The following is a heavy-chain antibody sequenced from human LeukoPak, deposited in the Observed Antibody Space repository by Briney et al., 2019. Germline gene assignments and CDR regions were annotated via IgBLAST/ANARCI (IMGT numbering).Heavy chain of an antibody. CDR2: IIPIFGTA. J-gene: IGHJ3*02. Sequence: SVKVSCKASGGTFSSYAISWVRQAPGQGLEWMGGIIPIFGTANYAQKFQGRVTITADKSTSTAYMELSSLRSEDTAVYYCARNIGGSGWSGPVDAFDIWGQGTMVTVSS. CDR3: ARNIGGSGWSGPVDAFDI. V-gene: IGHV1-69*06. D-gene: IGHD6-19*01. CDR1: GGTFSSYA.